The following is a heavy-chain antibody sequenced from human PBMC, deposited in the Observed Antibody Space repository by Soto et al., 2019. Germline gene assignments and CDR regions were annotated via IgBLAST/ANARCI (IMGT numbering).Heavy chain of an antibody. CDR1: GGSISSGGYY. V-gene: IGHV4-31*01. CDR3: ARGFLEWLSHPYYGMDV. Sequence: QVQLQESGPGLVEPSQTLSLTCTVSGGSISSGGYYWSWIRQHPGKGLECIGYFYYIGSGYDNPNVSTFYHPSIESQVTISVDTSQNQFSLKLNSVTAADTAMYFCARGFLEWLSHPYYGMDVWGQGTSVTVSS. CDR2: FYYIGSGYDNPNVST. D-gene: IGHD3-3*01. J-gene: IGHJ6*02.